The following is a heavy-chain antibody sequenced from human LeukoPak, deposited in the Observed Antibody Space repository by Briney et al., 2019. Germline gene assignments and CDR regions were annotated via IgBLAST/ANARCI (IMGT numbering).Heavy chain of an antibody. CDR3: AREGAPQLSSYFDH. Sequence: ASVKVSCKASGYTFTAYYIHWVRQAPGQGLEWMGWINPNTGGTNFAQRFQGRVTMTRGTSINTAYMELSSLRSDGTAMYYCAREGAPQLSSYFDHWGQGTLVTVSS. J-gene: IGHJ4*02. CDR2: INPNTGGT. CDR1: GYTFTAYY. D-gene: IGHD1-1*01. V-gene: IGHV1-2*02.